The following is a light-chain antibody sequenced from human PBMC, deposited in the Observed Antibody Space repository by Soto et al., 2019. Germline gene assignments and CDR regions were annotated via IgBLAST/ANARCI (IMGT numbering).Light chain of an antibody. V-gene: IGLV4-69*01. Sequence: QLVLTQSPSASASLGASVKLTCTLSSGHSSYAIAWHQKQPGKGPRYLMDLNNDGSHTKGDGIPDRFSGSSSGADRYLIISSLQSEDEDDYYCQTWGTGFQFFGGGTQLTVL. J-gene: IGLJ2*01. CDR3: QTWGTGFQF. CDR2: LNNDGSH. CDR1: SGHSSYA.